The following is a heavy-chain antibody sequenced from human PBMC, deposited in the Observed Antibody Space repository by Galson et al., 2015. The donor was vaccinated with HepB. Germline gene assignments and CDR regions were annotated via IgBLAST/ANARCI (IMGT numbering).Heavy chain of an antibody. D-gene: IGHD2-2*01. Sequence: SVKVSCKASGGTFSSYAISWVRQAPGQGLEWMGGIIPIFGTANYAQKFQGRVTITADESTSTAYMELSSLRSEDTAVYYCARHWGYQRIGYYGMDVWGQGTTVTVSS. J-gene: IGHJ6*02. CDR3: ARHWGYQRIGYYGMDV. CDR1: GGTFSSYA. V-gene: IGHV1-69*13. CDR2: IIPIFGTA.